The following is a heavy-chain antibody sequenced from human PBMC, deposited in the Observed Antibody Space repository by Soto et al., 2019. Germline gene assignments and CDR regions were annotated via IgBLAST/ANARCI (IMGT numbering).Heavy chain of an antibody. CDR2: IIPIFGTT. Sequence: SVKVSCKASGGTFGSDAITWVRQAPGQGLEWVGRIIPIFGTTNYAQNLQRRVTISADKSTLTSYMELHSLTSDDTALYYCARDRTDSGYYTNWLDPWGQGTQVTVSS. CDR3: ARDRTDSGYYTNWLDP. D-gene: IGHD3-22*01. V-gene: IGHV1-69*06. CDR1: GGTFGSDA. J-gene: IGHJ5*02.